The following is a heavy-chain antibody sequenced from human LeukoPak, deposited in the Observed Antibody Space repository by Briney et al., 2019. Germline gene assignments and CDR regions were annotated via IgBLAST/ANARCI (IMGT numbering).Heavy chain of an antibody. D-gene: IGHD3-10*01. CDR3: ARGVGGSGSYYNGPNDY. J-gene: IGHJ4*02. V-gene: IGHV4-34*01. CDR2: INHSGST. CDR1: GGSFSGYY. Sequence: SETLSLTCAVYGGSFSGYYWSWIRQPPGKGLEWIGEINHSGSTNYNPSLKSRVTISVDTSKNQFPLKLSSVTAADTAVYYCARGVGGSGSYYNGPNDYWGQGTLVTVSS.